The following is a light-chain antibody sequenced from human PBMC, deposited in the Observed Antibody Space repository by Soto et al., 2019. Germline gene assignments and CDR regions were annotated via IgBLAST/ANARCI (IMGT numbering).Light chain of an antibody. CDR2: SNN. CDR1: SSNIGSNT. J-gene: IGLJ2*01. CDR3: AAWDASLNGLVV. Sequence: QSVLTQPPSASGTPGQRVTISCSGSSSNIGSNTVNWYQQLPGTAPKLLIYSNNQRPSGVPDRFSGSKSGTSASLAISGLQSEDEADYYCAAWDASLNGLVVFGGGTKLTVL. V-gene: IGLV1-44*01.